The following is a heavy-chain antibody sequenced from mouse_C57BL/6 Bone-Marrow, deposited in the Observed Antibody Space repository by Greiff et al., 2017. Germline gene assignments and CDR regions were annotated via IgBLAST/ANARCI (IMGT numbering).Heavy chain of an antibody. Sequence: EVKVVESGGGLVKPGGSLKLSCAASGFTFSSYAMSWVRQTPEKRLEWVATISDGGSYTYYPDNVKGRFTISRDNAKNNLYLQMSHLKSEDTAMYYCAREGDWDENYFDYWGQGTTLTVSS. CDR2: ISDGGSYT. D-gene: IGHD4-1*01. V-gene: IGHV5-4*01. CDR3: AREGDWDENYFDY. J-gene: IGHJ2*01. CDR1: GFTFSSYA.